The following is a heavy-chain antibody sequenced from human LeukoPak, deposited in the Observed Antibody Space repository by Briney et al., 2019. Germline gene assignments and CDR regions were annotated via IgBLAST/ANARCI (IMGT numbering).Heavy chain of an antibody. CDR3: ARSDYHNSGSHTVFDAFDI. CDR1: GGSISSGGYS. J-gene: IGHJ3*02. Sequence: SQTLSLTCAVSGGSISSGGYSWSWIRRPPGKGLEWIGYIDDSGNTNYNPSLKSQVTISVDKSKNQFSLKLSFVTAADTAMYYCARSDYHNSGSHTVFDAFDIWGQGTRVTVSS. V-gene: IGHV4-61*08. CDR2: IDDSGNT. D-gene: IGHD3-10*01.